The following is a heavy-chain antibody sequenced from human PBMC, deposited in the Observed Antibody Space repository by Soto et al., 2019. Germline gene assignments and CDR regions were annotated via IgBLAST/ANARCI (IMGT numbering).Heavy chain of an antibody. CDR1: GFTFSSYG. Sequence: PGGSLRLSCAASGFTFSSYGMHWVRQAPGKGLEWVAVISYDGSNKYYADSVKGRFTISRDNSKNTLYLQMNSLRAEDTAVYYCAKSIQLWPTEYFQHWGQGTLVTV. V-gene: IGHV3-30*18. CDR2: ISYDGSNK. CDR3: AKSIQLWPTEYFQH. D-gene: IGHD5-18*01. J-gene: IGHJ1*01.